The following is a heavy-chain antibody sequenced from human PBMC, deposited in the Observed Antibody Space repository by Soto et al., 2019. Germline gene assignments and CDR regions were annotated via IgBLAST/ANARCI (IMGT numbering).Heavy chain of an antibody. J-gene: IGHJ6*02. CDR3: ARGEPLSPLGYCSGGSCYSGCMDV. V-gene: IGHV4-34*01. CDR1: GGSFSGYY. Sequence: PSETLSLTCAVYGGSFSGYYWSWIRQPPGKGLEWIGEINHSGSTNYNPSLKSRVTISVDTSKNQFSLKLSSVTAADTAVYYCARGEPLSPLGYCSGGSCYSGCMDVWGQGTTVTVSS. D-gene: IGHD2-15*01. CDR2: INHSGST.